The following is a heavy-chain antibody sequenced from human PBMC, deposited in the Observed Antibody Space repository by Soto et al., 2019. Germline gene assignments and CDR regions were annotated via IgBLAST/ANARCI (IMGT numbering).Heavy chain of an antibody. Sequence: GGSLRLSCAASGFTFSSYAMSWVRQAPGKGLEWVSAISGSGGSTYYADSVKGRFTISRDNSKNTLYLQMNSLRAEDTAVYYCATYCSSTSCYRGKTYGMDVWGQGTTVTVSS. CDR2: ISGSGGST. CDR1: GFTFSSYA. J-gene: IGHJ6*02. CDR3: ATYCSSTSCYRGKTYGMDV. V-gene: IGHV3-23*01. D-gene: IGHD2-2*02.